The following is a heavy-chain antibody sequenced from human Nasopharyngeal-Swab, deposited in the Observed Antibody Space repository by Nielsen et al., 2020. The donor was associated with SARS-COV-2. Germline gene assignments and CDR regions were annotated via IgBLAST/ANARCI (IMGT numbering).Heavy chain of an antibody. CDR1: GFSFSDYY. Sequence: GESLKISCAASGFSFSDYYMSWIRQAPGKGLEWVSYINGVSSSTDYADSVKGRFTISRDNAKNSLYLQMNSLSAEDTAVYYCARGRYNPYWGQGTLVTVSS. CDR3: ARGRYNPY. D-gene: IGHD3-9*01. V-gene: IGHV3-11*06. J-gene: IGHJ4*02. CDR2: INGVSSST.